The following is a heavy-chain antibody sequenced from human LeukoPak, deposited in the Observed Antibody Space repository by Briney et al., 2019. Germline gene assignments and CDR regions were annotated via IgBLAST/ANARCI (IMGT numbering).Heavy chain of an antibody. J-gene: IGHJ5*02. CDR1: GGSISSSNW. D-gene: IGHD1-26*01. CDR2: IYHSGST. CDR3: ARGVGGSYWRWFDP. V-gene: IGHV4-4*02. Sequence: SGTLSLTCAVSGGSISSSNWWSWVRQPPGKGLEWIGEIYHSGSTNYNPSLKSRVTISVDTSKNQFSLKLSSVTAADTAVYYCARGVGGSYWRWFDPWGQGTLVTVSS.